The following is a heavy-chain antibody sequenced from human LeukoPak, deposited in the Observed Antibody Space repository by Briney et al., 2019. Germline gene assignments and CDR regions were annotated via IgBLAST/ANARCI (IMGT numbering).Heavy chain of an antibody. CDR2: IIPILGIA. CDR3: ATESPGDY. Sequence: SVKVSCKASAGTFSSYAISWVRQAPGQGLEWMGRIIPILGIANYAQKFQGRVTITADKSTSTAYMELSSLRSEDTAVYYCATESPGDYWGQGTLVTVSS. V-gene: IGHV1-69*04. CDR1: AGTFSSYA. J-gene: IGHJ4*02.